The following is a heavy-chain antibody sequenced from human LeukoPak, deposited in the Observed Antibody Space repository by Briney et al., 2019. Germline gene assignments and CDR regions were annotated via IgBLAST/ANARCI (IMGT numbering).Heavy chain of an antibody. CDR3: ARGGDGYNDDAFEV. CDR1: GDSIRSHY. J-gene: IGHJ3*01. CDR2: IYNSATT. Sequence: PSETLSLTCTVSGDSIRSHYCAWILQSPGKGLEWIGHIYNSATTDYNPSFKSRVTISLDTSKKQFSLKMTSVTALDSAVYYCARGGDGYNDDAFEVWGLGTAVTVSS. D-gene: IGHD5-24*01. V-gene: IGHV4-59*11.